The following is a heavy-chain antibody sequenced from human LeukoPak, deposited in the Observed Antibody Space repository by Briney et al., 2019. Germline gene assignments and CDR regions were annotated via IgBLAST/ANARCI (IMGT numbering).Heavy chain of an antibody. D-gene: IGHD6-13*01. CDR1: GYTFTSYG. CDR2: ISVYNGNT. Sequence: ASVKVSCKASGYTFTSYGISWVRQAPGQGLEWMGWISVYNGNTNYAQKLQGRVTMTTDTSTSTAYMELRSLKSDDTAVYYCARLPGIGAAANFDYWGQGTLVTVSS. J-gene: IGHJ4*02. V-gene: IGHV1-18*01. CDR3: ARLPGIGAAANFDY.